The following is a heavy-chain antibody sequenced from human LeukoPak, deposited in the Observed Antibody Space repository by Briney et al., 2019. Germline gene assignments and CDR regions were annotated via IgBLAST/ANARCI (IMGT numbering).Heavy chain of an antibody. J-gene: IGHJ3*02. V-gene: IGHV3-48*03. Sequence: PGGSLRLSCAASGFTFSSYAFNWVRQAPGEGLEWGSYIITIGHTIYYTDSVKGRFTISRDNAKNSLYLQMNNLRVEDTAVYYCARAGCSGGSCYKTTFDIWGQGTMVTVSS. CDR3: ARAGCSGGSCYKTTFDI. CDR2: IITIGHTI. CDR1: GFTFSSYA. D-gene: IGHD2-15*01.